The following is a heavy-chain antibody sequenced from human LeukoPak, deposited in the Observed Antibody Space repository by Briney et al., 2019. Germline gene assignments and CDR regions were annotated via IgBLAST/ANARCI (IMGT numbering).Heavy chain of an antibody. D-gene: IGHD3-9*01. CDR2: IYYSGST. Sequence: SETLSLTCTVSGGSISSSSYYWGWIRQPPGKGLEWIGSIYYSGSTYYNPSLKSRVTISVDTSKNQFSQKLSSVTAADTAVYYCARHVYYDILTGYYNPLEFDYWGQGNLVTVSS. CDR3: ARHVYYDILTGYYNPLEFDY. J-gene: IGHJ4*02. CDR1: GGSISSSSYY. V-gene: IGHV4-39*01.